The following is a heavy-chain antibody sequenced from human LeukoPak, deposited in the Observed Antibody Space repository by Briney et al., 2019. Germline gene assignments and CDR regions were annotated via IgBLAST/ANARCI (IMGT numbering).Heavy chain of an antibody. D-gene: IGHD3-22*01. CDR3: ARGDSSGNPDY. V-gene: IGHV4-59*01. Sequence: KFSEPVSLTCTVSGGSISSYYWSWIRQPPGKGLEWIGYIYYSGSTNYNPSLKRRVTISVDTSKNHFSLKLTSVTAADTAVYYCARGDSSGNPDYWGQGSLVLVT. CDR2: IYYSGST. J-gene: IGHJ4*02. CDR1: GGSISSYY.